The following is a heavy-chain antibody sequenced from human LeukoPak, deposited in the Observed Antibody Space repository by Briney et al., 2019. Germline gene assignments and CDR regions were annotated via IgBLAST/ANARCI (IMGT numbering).Heavy chain of an antibody. CDR3: ARVRYDYGAKDIDY. V-gene: IGHV1-2*02. Sequence: ASVKVSCKASGYIFNDYYIHWVRQAPGQGLEWMGWINPKRGGTKYVQKFQGRVTMTSDTSMSTVYMEMSRLRPDDTAVYYCARVRYDYGAKDIDYWGQGTLVTVSS. CDR2: INPKRGGT. CDR1: GYIFNDYY. J-gene: IGHJ4*02. D-gene: IGHD4-23*01.